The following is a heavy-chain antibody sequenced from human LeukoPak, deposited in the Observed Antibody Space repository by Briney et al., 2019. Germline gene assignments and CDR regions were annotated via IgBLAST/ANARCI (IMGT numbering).Heavy chain of an antibody. CDR3: AREWLGPLITFDY. Sequence: SETLSLTCTVSGGSISSSSYYWGWIRQPPGKGLEWIGSIYYSGSTNYNPSLKSRVTISVDTSKNQFSLKLSSVTAADTAVYYCAREWLGPLITFDYWGQGTLVTVSS. CDR1: GGSISSSSYY. CDR2: IYYSGST. V-gene: IGHV4-39*07. J-gene: IGHJ4*02. D-gene: IGHD3-16*01.